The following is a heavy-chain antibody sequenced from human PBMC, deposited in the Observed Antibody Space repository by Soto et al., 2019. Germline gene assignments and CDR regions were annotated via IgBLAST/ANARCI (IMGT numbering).Heavy chain of an antibody. CDR3: ARAKIGTSWFDP. J-gene: IGHJ5*02. V-gene: IGHV3-33*01. CDR2: IWYDGSNK. Sequence: ESGGGVVQPGRSLRLSCAASGFTFSSYGMHWVRQAPGKGLEWVAVIWYDGSNKYYADSVKGRFTISRDNSKNTLYLQMNSLRAEDTAVYYCARAKIGTSWFDPWGQGTLVTVSS. CDR1: GFTFSSYG. D-gene: IGHD1-26*01.